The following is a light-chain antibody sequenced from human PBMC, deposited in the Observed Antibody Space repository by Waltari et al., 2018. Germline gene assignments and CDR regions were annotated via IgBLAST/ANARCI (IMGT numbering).Light chain of an antibody. Sequence: EGVLTQSPGTLSLSPGERATLSCRASQSVTSNYLAWYQQKPGQAPRLLLYGASSRATGVPDRFSGSGSGTDFTLTISRLEPEDFAVYYCQQYGSSVYTFGQGTRLQIK. CDR2: GAS. V-gene: IGKV3-20*01. CDR1: QSVTSNY. CDR3: QQYGSSVYT. J-gene: IGKJ2*01.